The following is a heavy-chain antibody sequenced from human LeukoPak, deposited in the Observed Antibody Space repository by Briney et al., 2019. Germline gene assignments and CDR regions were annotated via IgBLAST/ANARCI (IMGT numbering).Heavy chain of an antibody. J-gene: IGHJ4*02. Sequence: PGGSLGLSCAASGFTFSSYSMNWVRQAPGKGLEWVSYISSSSSTIYYADSVKGRFTISRDNAKNSLYLQMNSLRAEDTAVYYCAWSSNWIHGDYWGQGTLVTVSS. V-gene: IGHV3-48*01. CDR2: ISSSSSTI. CDR3: AWSSNWIHGDY. D-gene: IGHD1-20*01. CDR1: GFTFSSYS.